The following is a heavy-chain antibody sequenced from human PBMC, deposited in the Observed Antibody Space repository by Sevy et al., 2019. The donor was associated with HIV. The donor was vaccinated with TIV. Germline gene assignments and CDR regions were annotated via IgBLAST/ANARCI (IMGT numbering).Heavy chain of an antibody. CDR3: ARDGDSSGSYEYYFDY. D-gene: IGHD1-26*01. CDR2: INPNSGGT. J-gene: IGHJ4*02. CDR1: GYTFTGYY. V-gene: IGHV1-2*02. Sequence: ASVKVSCKASGYTFTGYYMHWVRQAPGQGLEWMGWINPNSGGTNYAQKFQGRVTMTRDTSISTAYMELSRLRSDDTAVYYCARDGDSSGSYEYYFDYWGQGTLVTVSS.